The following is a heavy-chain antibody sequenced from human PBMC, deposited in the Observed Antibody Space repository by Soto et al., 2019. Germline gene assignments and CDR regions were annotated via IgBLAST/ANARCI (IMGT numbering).Heavy chain of an antibody. Sequence: PGGSLRLSCAASGFSFSTYNMDWVRQAPGKRPEWIAYISTTSFTIYYADSVKGRFTISRDNDRNSLYLDMNSLSAEDTAVYYCARESEDLTSNFDYWGQGTLVTVSS. CDR3: ARESEDLTSNFDY. CDR1: GFSFSTYN. CDR2: ISTTSFTI. V-gene: IGHV3-48*01. J-gene: IGHJ4*02.